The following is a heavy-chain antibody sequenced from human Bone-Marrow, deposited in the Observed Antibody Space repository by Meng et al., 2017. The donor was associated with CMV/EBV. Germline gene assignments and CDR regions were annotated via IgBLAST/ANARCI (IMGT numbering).Heavy chain of an antibody. V-gene: IGHV4-34*01. Sequence: SQTLSLNCAVYGGSFSGYYWSWIRQPPGKGLEWIGEINHSGSTNYNPSLKSRVTISVDTSKNQFSLKLSSVTAADTAVYYCARGRKRNWNSPFDYWGQGTLVTVSS. CDR3: ARGRKRNWNSPFDY. D-gene: IGHD1-7*01. CDR2: INHSGST. CDR1: GGSFSGYY. J-gene: IGHJ4*02.